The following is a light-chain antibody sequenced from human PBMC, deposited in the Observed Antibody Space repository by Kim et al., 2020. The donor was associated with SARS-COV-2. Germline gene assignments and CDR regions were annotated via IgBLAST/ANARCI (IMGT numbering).Light chain of an antibody. Sequence: IVMTQSPATLSLSPGERAILSCRASQSLNSNFLAWYQQTPGQAPRLLIYAVSNRAAGIPDRFSGSGSGTVFTLTISRLEPEDFALYCCQQNYHSDRTFGGGTKVDIK. CDR3: QQNYHSDRT. V-gene: IGKV3-20*01. CDR2: AVS. J-gene: IGKJ4*01. CDR1: QSLNSNF.